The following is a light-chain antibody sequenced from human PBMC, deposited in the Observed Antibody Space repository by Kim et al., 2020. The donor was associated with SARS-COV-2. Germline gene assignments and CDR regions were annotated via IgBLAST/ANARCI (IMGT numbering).Light chain of an antibody. Sequence: ASVGDRVISTCRASQGIANNVAWFQQKPGKAPKSLVYAASSLESGVPSRFSGSGSGTDFILTISSLQPKDYATYYCQQYAGYPRTFGQGTKVDIK. CDR1: QGIANN. V-gene: IGKV1-16*01. J-gene: IGKJ1*01. CDR2: AAS. CDR3: QQYAGYPRT.